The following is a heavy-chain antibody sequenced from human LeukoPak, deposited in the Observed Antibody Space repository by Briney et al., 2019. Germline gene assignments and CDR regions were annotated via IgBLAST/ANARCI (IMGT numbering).Heavy chain of an antibody. J-gene: IGHJ2*01. CDR3: ARPSYYDSSGYYYEGWYFDL. CDR1: GYSFTSYW. D-gene: IGHD3-22*01. V-gene: IGHV5-51*01. CDR2: IYPGDSDT. Sequence: GESLKISCKGSGYSFTSYWIGWVRQMPGKGLEWMGIIYPGDSDTRYSPSFQGQVTISADKSISTAYLRWSSLKASDTAMYYCARPSYYDSSGYYYEGWYFDLWGRGTLVTVSS.